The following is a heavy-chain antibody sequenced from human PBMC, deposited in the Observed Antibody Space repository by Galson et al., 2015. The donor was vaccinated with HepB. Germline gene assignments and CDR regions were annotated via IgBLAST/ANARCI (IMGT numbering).Heavy chain of an antibody. Sequence: SLRLSCAASGFTFGDYAMSWFRQAPGKGLEWVGFIRSKANGGTTEYAASVKGRFTISRDGSKSIAYLQMNSLKTDDTAVYYCTRVRLTPELLWFGSGDGMDVWGQGTTVTVSS. D-gene: IGHD3-10*01. CDR3: TRVRLTPELLWFGSGDGMDV. CDR1: GFTFGDYA. V-gene: IGHV3-49*01. CDR2: IRSKANGGTT. J-gene: IGHJ6*02.